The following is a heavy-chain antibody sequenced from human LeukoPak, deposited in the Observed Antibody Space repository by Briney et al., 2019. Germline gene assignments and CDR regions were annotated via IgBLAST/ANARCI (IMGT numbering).Heavy chain of an antibody. V-gene: IGHV3-21*04. Sequence: GGSLRLSCAASGFTFSSYRMNWVRQAPGKGLEWVSCISSSSTYIYYADSVKGRFTISRDNSKNTLYLQMNSLRAEDTAVYYCAKRQLVRTLYYYYYMDVWGKGTTVTVSS. J-gene: IGHJ6*03. CDR2: ISSSSTYI. D-gene: IGHD6-13*01. CDR3: AKRQLVRTLYYYYYMDV. CDR1: GFTFSSYR.